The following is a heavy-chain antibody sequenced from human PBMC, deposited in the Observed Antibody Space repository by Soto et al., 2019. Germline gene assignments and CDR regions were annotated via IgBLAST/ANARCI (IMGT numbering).Heavy chain of an antibody. CDR2: IKEDGSEK. CDR3: SGGSPGYYYAMDV. D-gene: IGHD2-15*01. CDR1: GFTFSSYW. Sequence: EVQLVESGGGLVQPGGSPRLSCAASGFTFSSYWMTWVRQAPGKGLEWVANIKEDGSEKYYVDSVKGRFTISRDNAKNSVYLQMNSLRAEDTAVYYCSGGSPGYYYAMDVWGQGTTVTVSS. V-gene: IGHV3-7*01. J-gene: IGHJ6*02.